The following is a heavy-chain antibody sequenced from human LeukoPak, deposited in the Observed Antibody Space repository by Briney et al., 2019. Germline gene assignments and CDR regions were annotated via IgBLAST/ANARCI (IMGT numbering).Heavy chain of an antibody. V-gene: IGHV3-30-3*01. D-gene: IGHD3-3*01. J-gene: IGHJ3*02. Sequence: GGSLRLSCAASGFTFSSYAMHWVRQAPGKGPEWVAVISYDGSNKYYADSVKGRFTISRDNSKNTLYLQMNSLRAEDTAVYYCARPAGEGKGFREWLSNSAFDIWGQGTMVTVSS. CDR3: ARPAGEGKGFREWLSNSAFDI. CDR2: ISYDGSNK. CDR1: GFTFSSYA.